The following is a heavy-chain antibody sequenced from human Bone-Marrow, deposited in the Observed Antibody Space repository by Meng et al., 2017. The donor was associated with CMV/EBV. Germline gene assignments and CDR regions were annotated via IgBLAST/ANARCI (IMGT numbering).Heavy chain of an antibody. CDR3: ARGSGYQFDY. D-gene: IGHD3-22*01. CDR2: IKQDGGTI. CDR1: GFTFSRYW. Sequence: GESLKISCTASGFTFSRYWMTWVRQAPGKGLEWVANIKQDGGTIYYVDSVKGRFTTSRDNAKNSLYLQMNSLRAEDTAVYYCARGSGYQFDYWGQGTLVTVSS. J-gene: IGHJ4*02. V-gene: IGHV3-7*01.